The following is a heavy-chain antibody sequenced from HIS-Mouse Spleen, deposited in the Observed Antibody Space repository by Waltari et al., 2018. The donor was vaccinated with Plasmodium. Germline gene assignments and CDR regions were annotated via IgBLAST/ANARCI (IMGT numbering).Heavy chain of an antibody. Sequence: QVQLQQWGAGLLKPSETLSLTCAVYGGSFSGYYWSWIRQPPGKGLEWIGEINPSGSTNSNPSLKSRVTISVDTSKNQFSLKLSSVTAADTAVYYCARGLRGATQSWYYFDYWGQGTLVTVSS. V-gene: IGHV4-34*01. D-gene: IGHD2-15*01. CDR2: INPSGST. CDR3: ARGLRGATQSWYYFDY. J-gene: IGHJ4*02. CDR1: GGSFSGYY.